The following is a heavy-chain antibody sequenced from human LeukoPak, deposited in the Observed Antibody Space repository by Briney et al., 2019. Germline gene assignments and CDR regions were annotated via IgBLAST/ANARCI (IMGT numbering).Heavy chain of an antibody. CDR3: ARAKYCSSTSCYGPYYYYGMDV. J-gene: IGHJ6*02. CDR1: GYTFTSYG. CDR2: ISAYNGNT. V-gene: IGHV1-18*01. Sequence: ASVTVSCKASGYTFTSYGISWVRQAPGQGLEWMGWISAYNGNTNYAQKLQGRVTMTTDTSTSTAYMELRSLRSDDTAVYYCARAKYCSSTSCYGPYYYYGMDVWGQGTTVTVSS. D-gene: IGHD2-2*01.